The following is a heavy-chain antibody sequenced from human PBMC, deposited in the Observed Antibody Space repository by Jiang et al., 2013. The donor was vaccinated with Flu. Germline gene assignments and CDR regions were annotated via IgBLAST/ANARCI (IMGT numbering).Heavy chain of an antibody. CDR3: LTPIAVAGTEDY. J-gene: IGHJ4*02. V-gene: IGHV3-23*01. Sequence: QLLESGGGLLQPGGSLRLSCAASGFTFTSYAMTWVRQAPGKGLEWVSAISGSGGSTYYADSVKGRFTISRDNSKNTLYLQMNSLRAEDTAVYYCLTPIAVAGTEDYWGQGTLVTVSS. CDR2: ISGSGGST. CDR1: GFTFTSYA. D-gene: IGHD6-19*01.